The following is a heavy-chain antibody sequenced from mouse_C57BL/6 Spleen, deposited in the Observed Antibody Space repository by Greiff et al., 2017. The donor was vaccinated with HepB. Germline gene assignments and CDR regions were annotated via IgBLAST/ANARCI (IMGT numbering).Heavy chain of an antibody. CDR1: GFNIKDDY. V-gene: IGHV14-4*01. J-gene: IGHJ3*01. CDR3: TTYYGSSYPWFAY. D-gene: IGHD1-1*01. CDR2: IDPENGDT. Sequence: EVQLQQSGAELVRPGASVKLSCTASGFNIKDDYMHWVKQRPEQGLEWIGWIDPENGDTEYASKFQGKATITADTSSNTAYLQLSSLTSEDTAVYYCTTYYGSSYPWFAYWGQGTLVTVSA.